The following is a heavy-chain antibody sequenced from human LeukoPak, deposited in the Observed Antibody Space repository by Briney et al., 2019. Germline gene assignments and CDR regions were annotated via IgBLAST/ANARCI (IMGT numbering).Heavy chain of an antibody. V-gene: IGHV3-74*01. Sequence: GGSLRLSCAASGFTFSDYWMHWVRQVPGKGLVWVSRINSGGSSTTYADSVRGRFTISRDNSKNTLYLQMNSLRAEDTAVYYCARSRSGYYYDFWGQGTLVTVSS. CDR1: GFTFSDYW. D-gene: IGHD3-22*01. J-gene: IGHJ4*02. CDR2: INSGGSST. CDR3: ARSRSGYYYDF.